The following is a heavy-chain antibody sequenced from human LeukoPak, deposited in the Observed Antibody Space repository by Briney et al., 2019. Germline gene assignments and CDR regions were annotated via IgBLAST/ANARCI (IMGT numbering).Heavy chain of an antibody. CDR1: GFTFSSYA. CDR2: ISGSGGST. D-gene: IGHD5-18*01. V-gene: IGHV3-23*01. CDR3: AKGSESGYSYGYYYYYYMDV. J-gene: IGHJ6*03. Sequence: GGSLRLSCAASGFTFSSYAMNWVRRAPGKGLEWVSAISGSGGSTYYADSVKGRFTISRDNSKNTLYLQMNSLRAEDTAVYYCAKGSESGYSYGYYYYYYMDVWGKGTTVTVSS.